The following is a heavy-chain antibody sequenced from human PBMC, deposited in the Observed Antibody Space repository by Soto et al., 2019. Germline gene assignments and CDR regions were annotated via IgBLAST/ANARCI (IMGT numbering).Heavy chain of an antibody. Sequence: VAWGSGSGDGGCRSWKGQSPGKGLEWIGYISNSGSTNYNPSLKSRVTISVDTSKNQFSLKLSSVTAADTAVYYCARDGVSGLYYSSGMDVRGKGTTVT. D-gene: IGHD3-16*01. CDR3: ARDGVSGLYYSSGMDV. CDR2: ISNSGST. CDR1: WGSGSGDGGC. J-gene: IGHJ6*04. V-gene: IGHV4-61*08.